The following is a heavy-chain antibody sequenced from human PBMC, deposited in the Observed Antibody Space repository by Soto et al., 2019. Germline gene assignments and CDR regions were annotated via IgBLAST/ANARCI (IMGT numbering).Heavy chain of an antibody. CDR3: ARDLEDCSGGSCPLDY. Sequence: SVKVSCKASGGTFSSYAISWVRQAPGQGLEWMGGIIPIFGTANYAQKFQGRVTITADKSTSTAYMELSSLRSEDTAVYYCARDLEDCSGGSCPLDYWGQGTLVTVSS. CDR1: GGTFSSYA. J-gene: IGHJ4*02. CDR2: IIPIFGTA. D-gene: IGHD2-15*01. V-gene: IGHV1-69*06.